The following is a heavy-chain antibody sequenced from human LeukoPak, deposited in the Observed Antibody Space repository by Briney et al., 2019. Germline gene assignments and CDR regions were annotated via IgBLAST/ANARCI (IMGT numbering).Heavy chain of an antibody. D-gene: IGHD3-22*01. CDR3: ARHGYYDDAFDI. CDR2: IYYSGNT. J-gene: IGHJ3*02. CDR1: GGSISNYY. Sequence: SETLSLTCTVSGGSISNYYWSWIRQPPGKGLEWIGYIYYSGNTNYNPSLKSRVTISVDTSKNQFSLKLSSVTAADTAVYYCARHGYYDDAFDIWGQGTMVTVSS. V-gene: IGHV4-59*08.